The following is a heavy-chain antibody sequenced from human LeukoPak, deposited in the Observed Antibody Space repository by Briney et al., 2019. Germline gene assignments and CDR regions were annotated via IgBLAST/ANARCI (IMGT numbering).Heavy chain of an antibody. D-gene: IGHD5-24*01. CDR3: ARSRDGYSHFDY. J-gene: IGHJ4*02. CDR2: IKQDGTEK. Sequence: GGSLRLSCAASGFTLSNHWMIWVRQAPGKGLECVANIKQDGTEKYYLDSVKGRFTISRDNAKNSLYLQMNSLRAEDTAVYYCARSRDGYSHFDYWGQGTLVTVSS. CDR1: GFTLSNHW. V-gene: IGHV3-7*01.